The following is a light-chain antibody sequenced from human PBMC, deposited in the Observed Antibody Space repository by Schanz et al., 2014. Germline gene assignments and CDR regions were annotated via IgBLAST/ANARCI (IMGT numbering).Light chain of an antibody. CDR1: QSISSKY. CDR3: QQYNNWPPVYT. CDR2: GAS. Sequence: EIVLTQSPGTLSLSPGERATLSCRASQSISSKYFAWYQQRPGQAPRLLIYGASSRATGIPDRFSGSGSGTDFTLTISSLQFEDFAVYYCQQYNNWPPVYTFGQGTKVEI. V-gene: IGKV3-20*01. J-gene: IGKJ2*01.